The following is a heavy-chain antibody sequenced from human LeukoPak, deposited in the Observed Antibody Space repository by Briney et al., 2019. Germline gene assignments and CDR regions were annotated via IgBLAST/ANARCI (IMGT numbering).Heavy chain of an antibody. CDR1: GFTFSSYS. CDR2: ISSSSNYI. D-gene: IGHD3-22*01. CDR3: AQNFYDSSGLYFDY. V-gene: IGHV3-21*01. Sequence: GGSLRLSCAASGFTFSSYSMNWVRQAPGKGLEWVSSISSSSNYIYYADSVKGRFTISRDNAKNSLYLQMNSLRAEDTAVYYCAQNFYDSSGLYFDYWGQGTLVTVSS. J-gene: IGHJ4*02.